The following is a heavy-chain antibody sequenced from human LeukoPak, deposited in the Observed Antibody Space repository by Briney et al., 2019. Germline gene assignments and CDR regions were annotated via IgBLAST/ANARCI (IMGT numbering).Heavy chain of an antibody. CDR1: GDSTSSDNYY. CDR3: ARGRPYSGGYHFGY. CDR2: IYYSGST. D-gene: IGHD1-26*01. V-gene: IGHV4-39*01. Sequence: QPSETLSLTCTVSGDSTSSDNYYGGWVRQPPGKGLEWIGNIYYSGSTYYNPSLKSRVTMSVDTSKNQFFLKLNSVTAADTAVYYCARGRPYSGGYHFGYWGQGTLVTVSS. J-gene: IGHJ4*02.